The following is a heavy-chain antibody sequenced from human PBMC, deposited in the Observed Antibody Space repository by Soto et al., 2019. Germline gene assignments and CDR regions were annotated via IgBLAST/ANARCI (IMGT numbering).Heavy chain of an antibody. V-gene: IGHV4-34*01. CDR2: INHSGST. Sequence: SETLSLTCAVYGGSFIGYYWSWIRQPPWKGLEWIGEINHSGSTNYNPSLKSRVTISVDTSKNQFSLKLSSVTAADTAVYYCARGRAYTCSSTSCYVPFDIWGQGTMVTVS. J-gene: IGHJ3*02. D-gene: IGHD2-2*01. CDR1: GGSFIGYY. CDR3: ARGRAYTCSSTSCYVPFDI.